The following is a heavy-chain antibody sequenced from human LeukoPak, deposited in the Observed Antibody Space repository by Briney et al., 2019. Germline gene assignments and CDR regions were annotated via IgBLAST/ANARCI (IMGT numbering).Heavy chain of an antibody. CDR1: GFMFTSYW. J-gene: IGHJ4*02. CDR3: AKGRTGFSYGYGIDY. CDR2: ISGSGGST. V-gene: IGHV3-23*01. Sequence: GGSLRLSCAASGFMFTSYWMSWVRQAPGKGLEWVSAISGSGGSTYYADSVKGRFTISRDNSKNTLYLQMNSLRAEDTAVYYCAKGRTGFSYGYGIDYWGQGTLVTVSS. D-gene: IGHD5-18*01.